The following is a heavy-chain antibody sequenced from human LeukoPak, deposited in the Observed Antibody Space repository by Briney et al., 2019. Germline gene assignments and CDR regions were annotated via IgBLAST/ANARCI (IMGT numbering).Heavy chain of an antibody. V-gene: IGHV4-59*01. Sequence: SETLSLTCTVSSGSISSYYWSWIRQPPGKELEWIGYIYYSGTTNYNPSLKSRVTISVDTSKNQFSLKLSSVTAADTAVYYCARDLAAAGTIDPWGQGTLVTVSS. D-gene: IGHD6-13*01. CDR2: IYYSGTT. CDR1: SGSISSYY. CDR3: ARDLAAAGTIDP. J-gene: IGHJ5*02.